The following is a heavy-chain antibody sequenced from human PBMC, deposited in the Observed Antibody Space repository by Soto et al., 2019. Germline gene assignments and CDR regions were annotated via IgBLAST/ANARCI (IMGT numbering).Heavy chain of an antibody. Sequence: GESLKISCKGSGYSFTSYWIGWVRQMPGKGLEWMGIIYPGDSDTRYSPSFQGQVTISADKSISTAYLQWSSLKASDTAMYYCATPVYRNSAPPQVMAVWAKGPTVPVPS. CDR2: IYPGDSDT. J-gene: IGHJ6*04. CDR1: GYSFTSYW. V-gene: IGHV5-51*01. CDR3: ATPVYRNSAPPQVMAV. D-gene: IGHD4-4*01.